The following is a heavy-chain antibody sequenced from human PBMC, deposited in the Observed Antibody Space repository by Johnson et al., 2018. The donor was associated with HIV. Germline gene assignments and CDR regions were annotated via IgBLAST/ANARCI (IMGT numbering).Heavy chain of an antibody. CDR2: IYTGGST. Sequence: VQLVESGGGLVQPGGSLRLSCAASGFTFSSNYMSWVRQAPGRGLEWVSIIYTGGSTYYADSVKGRFTISRDNSKNTLYLQMNSLRAEDTALYYCARDTVYGETAFDIWGQGTMVTVSS. V-gene: IGHV3-66*02. CDR1: GFTFSSNY. J-gene: IGHJ3*02. D-gene: IGHD4-17*01. CDR3: ARDTVYGETAFDI.